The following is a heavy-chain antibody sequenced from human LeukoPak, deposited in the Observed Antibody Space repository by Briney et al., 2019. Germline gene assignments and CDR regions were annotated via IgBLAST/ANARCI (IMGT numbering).Heavy chain of an antibody. CDR3: ARRYGSGINWFDP. J-gene: IGHJ5*02. D-gene: IGHD3-10*01. Sequence: SETLSLTCTVSGGSISSYYWSWIRQPPGKGLEWIGYIYYSGSTNYNPSLKSRVTISVDTSKNQFSLKLSSVTAADTAVYYCARRYGSGINWFDPWGQGTLVTVSS. CDR2: IYYSGST. V-gene: IGHV4-59*01. CDR1: GGSISSYY.